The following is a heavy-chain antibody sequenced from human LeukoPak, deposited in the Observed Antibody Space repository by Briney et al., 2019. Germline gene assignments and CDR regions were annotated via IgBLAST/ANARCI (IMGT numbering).Heavy chain of an antibody. Sequence: SETLSLTCAVYGGSFSGYYWSWIRKPPGKGLEWIGEINHSGSTNYNPSLKSRVTISVDTSKNQFSLKLSSVTAADTAVYYCARDAAGTDYYYYGMDVWGQGTTVTVSS. CDR3: ARDAAGTDYYYYGMDV. D-gene: IGHD1/OR15-1a*01. J-gene: IGHJ6*02. CDR2: INHSGST. CDR1: GGSFSGYY. V-gene: IGHV4-34*01.